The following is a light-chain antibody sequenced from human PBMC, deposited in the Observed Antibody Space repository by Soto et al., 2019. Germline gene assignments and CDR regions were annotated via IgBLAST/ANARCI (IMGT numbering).Light chain of an antibody. CDR3: QQYHSDPIT. V-gene: IGKV4-1*01. CDR1: QSVLSNNNNY. CDR2: WAS. Sequence: DIVMTQSPDSLPVSLGERATINCKSSQSVLSNNNNYLVWFQQKPGQPPRLFIYWASTRGSGVPDRFSGSGSGTDFTLTISNVEAEDVAIYYCQQYHSDPITFGQGTRLENK. J-gene: IGKJ5*01.